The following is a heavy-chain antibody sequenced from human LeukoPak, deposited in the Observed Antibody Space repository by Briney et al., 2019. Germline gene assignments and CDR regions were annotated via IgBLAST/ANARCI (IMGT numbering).Heavy chain of an antibody. Sequence: PSETLSLTCDVSSYSITSGYYWGWIRQPPGKGLEWIGEINHSGSTNYNPSLKSRVTISVDTSKNQFSLKLSSVTAADTAVYYCARLPTAFYYYYMDVWGKGTTVTVSS. J-gene: IGHJ6*03. V-gene: IGHV4-38-2*01. CDR1: SYSITSGYY. CDR3: ARLPTAFYYYYMDV. CDR2: INHSGST. D-gene: IGHD4-17*01.